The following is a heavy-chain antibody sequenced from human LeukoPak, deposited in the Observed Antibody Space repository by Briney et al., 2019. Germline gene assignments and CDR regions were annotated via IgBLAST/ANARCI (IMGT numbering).Heavy chain of an antibody. CDR1: GFTFSSYW. CDR2: IKQDGSEK. V-gene: IGHV3-7*03. CDR3: AKTSSPILRFEQDFDY. Sequence: PGGSLRLSCAASGFTFSSYWMSWVRQAPGKGLEWVANIKQDGSEKYYVDSVKGRFTISRDNAKNSLYLQMNSLRAEDAAVYYCAKTSSPILRFEQDFDYWGQGTLVTVSS. J-gene: IGHJ4*02. D-gene: IGHD4-17*01.